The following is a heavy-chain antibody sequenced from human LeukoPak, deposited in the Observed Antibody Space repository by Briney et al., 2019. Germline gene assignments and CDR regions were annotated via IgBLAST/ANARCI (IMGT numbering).Heavy chain of an antibody. CDR3: AKDRIDSGSYHYIYD. J-gene: IGHJ4*02. D-gene: IGHD3-10*01. CDR1: GFSFNSHA. CDR2: ISGSGDNT. Sequence: GGSLRLSCAASGFSFNSHAMNWVRQAQGKGLEWVSGISGSGDNTYYAVSVKGRFTISRDNSRNTLFLQMNSLRAEDTAIYYCAKDRIDSGSYHYIYDWGQGTPVTVSS. V-gene: IGHV3-23*01.